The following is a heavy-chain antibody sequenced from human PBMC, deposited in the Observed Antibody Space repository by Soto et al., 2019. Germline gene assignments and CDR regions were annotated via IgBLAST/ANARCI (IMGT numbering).Heavy chain of an antibody. Sequence: EVQLVESGGGLVQPGGSLRLSCVASGFTFSNYWMAWVRQAPGKGLEWVANIKGDGSVKNLVDSGRGRFIISRDNANNSLYLHMNSLRGEDTAVYYCAKDGNYYDGSVWYDVFDIWGQGTMVAVSS. D-gene: IGHD3-22*01. CDR3: AKDGNYYDGSVWYDVFDI. CDR2: IKGDGSVK. V-gene: IGHV3-7*05. CDR1: GFTFSNYW. J-gene: IGHJ3*02.